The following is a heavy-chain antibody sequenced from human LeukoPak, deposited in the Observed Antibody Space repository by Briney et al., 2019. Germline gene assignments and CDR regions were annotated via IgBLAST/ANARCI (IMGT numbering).Heavy chain of an antibody. J-gene: IGHJ4*02. D-gene: IGHD4-11*01. CDR2: FSRSGPDT. V-gene: IGHV3-23*01. CDR1: GFMFGSSA. Sequence: GGSLRLSCAASGFMFGSSAMSWVRQAPGKGPEWVSTFSRSGPDTYYADSVKGRFTISGDNAKSSLYLQMNSLRVEDTAVYYCARDHNYAFDNWGQGTLVTVSS. CDR3: ARDHNYAFDN.